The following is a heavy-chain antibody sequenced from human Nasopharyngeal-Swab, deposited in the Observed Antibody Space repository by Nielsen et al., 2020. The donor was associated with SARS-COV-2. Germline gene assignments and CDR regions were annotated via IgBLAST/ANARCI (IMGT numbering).Heavy chain of an antibody. CDR3: ARTGYYDSSGYYPDY. CDR1: GFTFSSYS. V-gene: IGHV3-21*01. J-gene: IGHJ4*02. CDR2: ISCSSGYI. D-gene: IGHD3-22*01. Sequence: GGSLRLSCAASGFTFSSYSMNWVRQAPGKGLEWVSSISCSSGYIYYADSVEGRFTISRDNAKNSLYLQMHSLRAEDTAVYYCARTGYYDSSGYYPDYWGQGTRVTVSS.